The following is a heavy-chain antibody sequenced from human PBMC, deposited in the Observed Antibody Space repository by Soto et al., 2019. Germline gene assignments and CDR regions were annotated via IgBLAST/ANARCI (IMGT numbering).Heavy chain of an antibody. Sequence: PSETLSLTCSGSSDSISSSGYYWTWIRQSPGKGLEWIGYMYHGGSTRYNPSLKSRVTISVDRPKNQFSLKLTSVTAADTAVYYCARGPYFDYWGQGALVTVSS. CDR2: MYHGGST. J-gene: IGHJ4*02. CDR1: SDSISSSGYY. V-gene: IGHV4-30-2*06. CDR3: ARGPYFDY.